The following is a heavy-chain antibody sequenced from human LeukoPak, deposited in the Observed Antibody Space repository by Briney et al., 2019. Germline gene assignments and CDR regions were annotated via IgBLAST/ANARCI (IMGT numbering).Heavy chain of an antibody. J-gene: IGHJ4*02. CDR3: ANGIYGTSY. V-gene: IGHV3-7*01. D-gene: IGHD2/OR15-2a*01. CDR2: IKQDGSET. CDR1: GVRFSDYW. Sequence: GGSLRLSCAASGVRFSDYWMILVGQAPGNGPAWVANIKQDGSETYYLDSVKGRFTISRDNAKNLLFLQMNSLRAEDTAVYYCANGIYGTSYWGQGTLVTVSS.